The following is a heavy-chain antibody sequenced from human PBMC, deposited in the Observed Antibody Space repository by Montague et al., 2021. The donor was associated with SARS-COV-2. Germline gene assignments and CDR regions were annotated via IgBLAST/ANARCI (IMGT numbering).Heavy chain of an antibody. CDR2: LYTGDRI. J-gene: IGHJ4*02. D-gene: IGHD2-2*01. CDR3: ATMPDFDY. V-gene: IGHV3-53*04. Sequence: RLSCAASGFTVSSNYMSWVRQAPGKGLEWVSVLYTGDRIYYADSVRGRFTISRHNSKNTLYLQMNSLRTEDTAIYYCATMPDFDYWGQGTLVTVSS. CDR1: GFTVSSNY.